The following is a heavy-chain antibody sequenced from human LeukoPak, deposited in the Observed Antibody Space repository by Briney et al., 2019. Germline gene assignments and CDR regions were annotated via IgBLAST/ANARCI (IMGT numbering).Heavy chain of an antibody. CDR3: ARPDYYYGMDV. CDR2: IYYSGST. Sequence: SETLSLTCTVSGGSISSSSYYWGWILQPPGKGLEWIGSIYYSGSTYYNPSLKSRVTISVDTSKNQFSLKLSSVTAADTAVYYCARPDYYYGMDVWGQGTTVTVSS. CDR1: GGSISSSSYY. V-gene: IGHV4-39*01. J-gene: IGHJ6*02.